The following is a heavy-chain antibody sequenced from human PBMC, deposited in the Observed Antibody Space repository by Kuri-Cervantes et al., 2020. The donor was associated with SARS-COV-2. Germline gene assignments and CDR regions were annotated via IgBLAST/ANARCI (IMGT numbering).Heavy chain of an antibody. CDR1: GFTFSGHL. CDR3: AKDWTVSQSYWFDP. V-gene: IGHV3-23*01. J-gene: IGHJ5*02. D-gene: IGHD3/OR15-3a*01. CDR2: ISGSGGAT. Sequence: GESMQISCAASGFTFSGHLIHWVRQAAGKGLEWVSTISGSGGATRSADSVRGRFIISRDNSNNTLYLQMNSLRAEDTAVYYCAKDWTVSQSYWFDPWGQGTLVTVSS.